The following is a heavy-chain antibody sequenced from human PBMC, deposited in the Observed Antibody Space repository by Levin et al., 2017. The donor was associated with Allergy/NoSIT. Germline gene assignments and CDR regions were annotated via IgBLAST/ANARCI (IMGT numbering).Heavy chain of an antibody. CDR2: ISSSSNTI. J-gene: IGHJ3*02. D-gene: IGHD2-21*02. V-gene: IGHV3-48*01. CDR3: ARDRSGVTSRPADAFDI. CDR1: GFTFSSYS. Sequence: GGSLRLSCAASGFTFSSYSMNWVRQAPGEGLEWVSYISSSSNTIYYADSVKGRFTISRDNAKNSLYLQMNSLRAEDTAVYYCARDRSGVTSRPADAFDIWGQGTMVTVSS.